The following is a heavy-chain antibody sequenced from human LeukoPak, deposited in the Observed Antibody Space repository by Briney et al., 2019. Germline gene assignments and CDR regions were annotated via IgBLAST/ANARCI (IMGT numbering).Heavy chain of an antibody. CDR3: ARVDWDQLRAQVDY. D-gene: IGHD3-9*01. V-gene: IGHV1-18*01. J-gene: IGHJ4*02. CDR2: ISAYNGNT. Sequence: ASVTVSCKASGYTFTSYGIGWVRQAPGQGLEWMGWISAYNGNTKYAQKLQGRVTMTTDTSTSTAYLELRSLRSDDTAVYYCARVDWDQLRAQVDYWGQGTLVTVSS. CDR1: GYTFTSYG.